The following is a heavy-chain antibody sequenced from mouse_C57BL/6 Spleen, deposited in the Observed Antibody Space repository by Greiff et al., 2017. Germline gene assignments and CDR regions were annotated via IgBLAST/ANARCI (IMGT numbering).Heavy chain of an antibody. CDR2: INPSNGGT. CDR1: GYTFTSYW. V-gene: IGHV1-53*01. CDR3: AREGGYDADYYAMDY. J-gene: IGHJ4*01. Sequence: QVQLQQPGTELVKPGASVKLSCKASGYTFTSYWMHWVKQRPGQGLEWIGNINPSNGGTNYNEKFKSKATLTVDKSSSTAYMQLSSLTSEDSAVXYCAREGGYDADYYAMDYWGQGTSVTVSS. D-gene: IGHD2-2*01.